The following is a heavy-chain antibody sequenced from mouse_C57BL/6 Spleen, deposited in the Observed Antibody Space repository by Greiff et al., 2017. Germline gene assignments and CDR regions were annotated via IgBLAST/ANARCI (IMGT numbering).Heavy chain of an antibody. V-gene: IGHV1-53*01. Sequence: QVHVKQPGTELVKPGASVKLSCKASGYTFTSYWMHWVKQRPGQGLEWIGNINPSNGGTNYNEKFKSKATLTVDKSSSTAYMQLSSLTSEDSAVYYCARPEGLRRDAMDYWGQGTSVTVSS. CDR3: ARPEGLRRDAMDY. CDR1: GYTFTSYW. J-gene: IGHJ4*01. D-gene: IGHD2-4*01. CDR2: INPSNGGT.